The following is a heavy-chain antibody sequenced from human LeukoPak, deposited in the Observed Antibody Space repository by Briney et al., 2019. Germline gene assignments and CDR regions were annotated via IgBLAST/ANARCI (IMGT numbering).Heavy chain of an antibody. CDR1: GFTFSSYW. CDR3: ARAKMVVAATPEWFDP. V-gene: IGHV3-7*01. J-gene: IGHJ5*02. D-gene: IGHD2-15*01. Sequence: PGGSLRLSCAASGFTFSSYWMSWVRQAPGKGLEWVANIKQDGSEKYYVDSVKGRFTISRDNAKNSLYLQMNSLRAEDTAVYYCARAKMVVAATPEWFDPWGQGTLVTVPS. CDR2: IKQDGSEK.